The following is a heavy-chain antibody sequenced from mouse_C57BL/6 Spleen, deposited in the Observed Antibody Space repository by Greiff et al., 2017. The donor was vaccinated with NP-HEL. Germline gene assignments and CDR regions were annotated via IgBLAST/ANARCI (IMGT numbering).Heavy chain of an antibody. CDR1: GYAFSSYW. V-gene: IGHV1-80*01. CDR2: IYPGDGDT. D-gene: IGHD1-1*01. J-gene: IGHJ4*01. CDR3: ARESITSSAMDY. Sequence: VQLQESGAELVKPGASVKISCKASGYAFSSYWMNWVKQRPGKGLEWIGQIYPGDGDTNYNGKFKGKATLTADKSSSTAYMQLSSLTSEDSAVYFCARESITSSAMDYWGQGTSVTASS.